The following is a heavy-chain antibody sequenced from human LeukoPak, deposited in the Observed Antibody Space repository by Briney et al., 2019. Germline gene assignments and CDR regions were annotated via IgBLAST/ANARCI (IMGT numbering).Heavy chain of an antibody. CDR1: GFTFSSYA. Sequence: GGSLRLSCAASGFTFSSYAMHWVRQAPGKGLEWVAFIHYDGSNNYYADSVKGRFTISRDNAKNSLYLQMNSLRAEDTAVYYCARITVEPYYYYYYMAVWGKGTTVTISS. CDR2: IHYDGSNN. CDR3: ARITVEPYYYYYYMAV. V-gene: IGHV3-30*02. J-gene: IGHJ6*03. D-gene: IGHD1-1*01.